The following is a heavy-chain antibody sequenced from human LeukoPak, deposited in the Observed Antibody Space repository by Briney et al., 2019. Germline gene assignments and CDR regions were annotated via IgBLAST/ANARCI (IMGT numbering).Heavy chain of an antibody. Sequence: PSETLSLTSTVAGGSISNYYWTWIRQPPRNGLEWVGYIYYSGSTYYNPSLKSRVTISVDTSKNQFSLKLTSVTAADTAVYYCARLSGSPHPPFDYWGQGTLVTVSS. V-gene: IGHV4-59*08. CDR1: GGSISNYY. CDR3: ARLSGSPHPPFDY. CDR2: IYYSGST. D-gene: IGHD1-26*01. J-gene: IGHJ4*02.